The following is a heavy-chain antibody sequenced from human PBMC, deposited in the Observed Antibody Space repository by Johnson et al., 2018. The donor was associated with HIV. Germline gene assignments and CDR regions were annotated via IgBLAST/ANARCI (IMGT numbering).Heavy chain of an antibody. CDR2: ISSSGSSI. CDR1: GFTFSDYF. V-gene: IGHV3-11*04. J-gene: IGHJ3*02. CDR3: AKDTVSGSYYDAFDI. D-gene: IGHD1-26*01. Sequence: QMQLVESGGGLVKPGGSLRLSCAASGFTFSDYFMSWIRQAPGKGLECLAYISSSGSSIYYTDSVKGRFTISRDNSKNTLYLQMNSLRAEDTAVYYCAKDTVSGSYYDAFDIWGQGTMVTVSS.